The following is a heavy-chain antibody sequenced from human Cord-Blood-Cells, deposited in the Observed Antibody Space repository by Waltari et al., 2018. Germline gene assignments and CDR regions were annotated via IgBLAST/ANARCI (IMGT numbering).Heavy chain of an antibody. V-gene: IGHV3-23*01. D-gene: IGHD3-3*01. J-gene: IGHJ4*02. CDR2: ISGSGGST. CDR3: AKATPQLIRFLEWLFDY. CDR1: GFTFSSYA. Sequence: EVQLLESGGGLVQPGGSLRLSCAASGFTFSSYAMSWVRQAPGKGLEWVSAISGSGGSTYYADPVKGRFTISRDNSKNTLYLQMNSLRAEDTAVYYCAKATPQLIRFLEWLFDYWGQGTLVTFSS.